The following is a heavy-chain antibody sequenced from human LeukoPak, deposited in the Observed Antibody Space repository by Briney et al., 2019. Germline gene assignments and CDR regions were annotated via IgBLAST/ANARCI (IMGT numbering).Heavy chain of an antibody. Sequence: GESLKISCKGSGYSFTSYWLGWVRPMPGKGLEWMGIIYPGDSDTRYSPSFQGQVTISADKSISTAYPQWSSLKASDPAMYYCARHFSDYIGGMDVWGQGTTVTVSS. CDR3: ARHFSDYIGGMDV. J-gene: IGHJ6*02. D-gene: IGHD4-4*01. V-gene: IGHV5-51*01. CDR1: GYSFTSYW. CDR2: IYPGDSDT.